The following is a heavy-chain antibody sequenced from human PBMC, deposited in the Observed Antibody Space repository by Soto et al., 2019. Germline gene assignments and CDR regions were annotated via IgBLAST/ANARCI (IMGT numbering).Heavy chain of an antibody. CDR2: ISYDGTSE. V-gene: IGHV3-30*18. Sequence: QVQLVESGGGVVQPGRSLRLSCAASGLTFTNHGMHWVRQAPGKGLEWVAHISYDGTSEHYADSVKGRFTISRDNPNNAVHLQLNTLRPEDTAVYYCAKDRMYNWNAPLNFWGQGTLVTVSS. J-gene: IGHJ4*02. CDR1: GLTFTNHG. CDR3: AKDRMYNWNAPLNF. D-gene: IGHD1-20*01.